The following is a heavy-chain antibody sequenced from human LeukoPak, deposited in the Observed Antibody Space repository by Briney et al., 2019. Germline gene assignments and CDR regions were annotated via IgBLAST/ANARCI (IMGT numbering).Heavy chain of an antibody. CDR2: ILYEGSNK. V-gene: IGHV3-30*03. CDR3: ARVRYSSGSDAFDI. Sequence: GRSLRLPCAASGFTFSSYGMHCVRQAPGKGLEWVAVILYEGSNKYYADSVKSRFTISRDNSKNPLYLQMNSLRAENTAVYYCARVRYSSGSDAFDIWGQGTMVTVSS. J-gene: IGHJ3*02. CDR1: GFTFSSYG. D-gene: IGHD6-19*01.